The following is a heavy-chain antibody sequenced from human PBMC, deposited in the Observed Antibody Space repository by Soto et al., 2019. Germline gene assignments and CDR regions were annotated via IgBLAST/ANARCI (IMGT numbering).Heavy chain of an antibody. Sequence: SETLSLTCTVSGGSISSSSYYWGWIRQPPGRGLEWIGSIYYSGSTYYNPSLKSRVTISVDTSKNQFSLKLSSVTAADTAVYYCARHIAARPGYYYCYMDVWGKGTTVTVSS. CDR3: ARHIAARPGYYYCYMDV. J-gene: IGHJ6*03. D-gene: IGHD6-6*01. CDR1: GGSISSSSYY. V-gene: IGHV4-39*01. CDR2: IYYSGST.